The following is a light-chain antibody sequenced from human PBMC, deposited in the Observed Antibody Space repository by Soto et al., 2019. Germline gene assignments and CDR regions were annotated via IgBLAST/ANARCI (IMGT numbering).Light chain of an antibody. CDR3: QQYYRPPIT. CDR1: QRVLDSSNNKNC. CDR2: WAS. Sequence: DIVMTQSPDSLAVSLGERATINCKSSQRVLDSSNNKNCLAWYQQKPGQPPKLLIYWASTREYGVPDRFGGSGSGTDFTLTISSLQAEDVAVYYCQQYYRPPITFGQGTRLEIK. J-gene: IGKJ5*01. V-gene: IGKV4-1*01.